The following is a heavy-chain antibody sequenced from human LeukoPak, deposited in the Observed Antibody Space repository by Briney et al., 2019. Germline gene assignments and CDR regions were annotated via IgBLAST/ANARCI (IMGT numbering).Heavy chain of an antibody. CDR2: IYTSGST. V-gene: IGHV4-4*07. D-gene: IGHD3-10*01. Sequence: PSETLSLTCTVSGGSISSYYWSWIRQPAGKGLEWIGRIYTSGSTNYNPSLKSRVTMSVDTSKNQFSLKLSSVTAADTAVYYCARDYYGSGSYHFDYWGQGTLVTVSS. J-gene: IGHJ4*02. CDR3: ARDYYGSGSYHFDY. CDR1: GGSISSYY.